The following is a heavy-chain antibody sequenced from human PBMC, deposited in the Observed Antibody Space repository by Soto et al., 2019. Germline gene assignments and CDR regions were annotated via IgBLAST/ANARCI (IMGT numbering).Heavy chain of an antibody. CDR1: GLTFSTYS. J-gene: IGHJ4*02. V-gene: IGHV3-21*01. CDR2: ISSSSSDI. D-gene: IGHD3-22*01. CDR3: GRGDGYYDRRPFDY. Sequence: EVQLVESGGGLVKPGGSLRLSCAASGLTFSTYSMNWVRQAPGKGLEWVSSISSSSSDIHYADSVKGRFTISRDNAKNPLSLHRNSQRAEDAAVYYCGRGDGYYDRRPFDYWGQGTLVTVSA.